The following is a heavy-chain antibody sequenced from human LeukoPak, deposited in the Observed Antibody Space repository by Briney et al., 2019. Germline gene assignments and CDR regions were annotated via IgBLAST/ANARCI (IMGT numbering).Heavy chain of an antibody. CDR1: GFTFSSYA. V-gene: IGHV3-23*01. J-gene: IGHJ4*02. CDR3: AKEGHYYDSSGYFDY. CDR2: ISGGGSST. D-gene: IGHD3-22*01. Sequence: PGGSLRLSCAASGFTFSSYAMSWVRPAPGKGLEWVSAISGGGSSTYYADCVKGRFTISSDNSKNTLYLQMNSQRADDTAVYYCAKEGHYYDSSGYFDYWGQGTLVTVSS.